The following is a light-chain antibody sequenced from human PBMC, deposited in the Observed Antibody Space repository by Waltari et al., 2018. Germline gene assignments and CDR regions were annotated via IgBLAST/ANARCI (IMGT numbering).Light chain of an antibody. V-gene: IGLV2-14*01. CDR2: DVS. CDR1: SRDVGFYNY. J-gene: IGLJ3*02. CDR3: NSYTGSSSWV. Sequence: QSALTQPTSVSGSPGQSITISCTGTSRDVGFYNYVSWYQQYPGKVPPLLIYDVSDRPSVVSSRFSGSKSGNAASLTISGRQADDEADYYCNSYTGSSSWVFGGGTKLTVL.